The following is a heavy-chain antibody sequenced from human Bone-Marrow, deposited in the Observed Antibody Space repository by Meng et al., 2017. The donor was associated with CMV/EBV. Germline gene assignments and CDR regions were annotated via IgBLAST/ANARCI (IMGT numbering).Heavy chain of an antibody. Sequence: ASVKVSCKASGYTFTRFGISWVRQAPGQGLEWMGWISAYNGNTNYAQKLQGRVSMTTDTSTTTAHMEVRSLRSDDTAVYYCARDGGPGGAADYYYYGMDVWGEGTTVTVSS. J-gene: IGHJ6*04. CDR3: ARDGGPGGAADYYYYGMDV. D-gene: IGHD3-16*01. CDR2: ISAYNGNT. CDR1: GYTFTRFG. V-gene: IGHV1-18*01.